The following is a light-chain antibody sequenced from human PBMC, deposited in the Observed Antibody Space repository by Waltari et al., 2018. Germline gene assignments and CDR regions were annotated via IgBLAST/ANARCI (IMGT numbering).Light chain of an antibody. J-gene: IGKJ1*01. CDR3: QQYSDDWT. Sequence: DIQMTQSPSTLSAYVGDTVSITCRDSQSINRWLAWYQQKPGKAPNRLIYRASTLESGVPSRFSGSESGAEFTLTISSLQPDDFVTYYCQQYSDDWTFGQGTKVEIK. CDR2: RAS. CDR1: QSINRW. V-gene: IGKV1-5*03.